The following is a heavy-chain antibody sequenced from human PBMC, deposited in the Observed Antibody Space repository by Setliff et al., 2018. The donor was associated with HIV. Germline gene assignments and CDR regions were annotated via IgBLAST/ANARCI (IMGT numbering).Heavy chain of an antibody. CDR1: GFTFSSYS. CDR2: ISSSSSYI. CDR3: ARGIAARPSNWYFDL. V-gene: IGHV3-21*01. J-gene: IGHJ2*01. Sequence: GGSLRLSCAASGFTFSSYSMNWVSQAPGKGLEWVSSISSSSSYIYYADSVKGRFTISRDNAKNSLYLQMNSLRAEDTAVYYCARGIAARPSNWYFDLRGRGTLVTVPQ. D-gene: IGHD6-6*01.